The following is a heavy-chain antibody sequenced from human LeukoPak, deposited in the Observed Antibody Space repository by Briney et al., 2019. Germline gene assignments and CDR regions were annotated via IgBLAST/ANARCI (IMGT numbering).Heavy chain of an antibody. CDR3: ARDLSAVAGSYFDY. D-gene: IGHD6-19*01. J-gene: IGHJ4*02. V-gene: IGHV1-46*01. Sequence: ASVKVSCKASGATFSDYALNWVRQAPGQGLEWMGIINPSGGSTSYAQKFQGRVTMTRDMSTSTVYMELSSLRSEDTAVYYCARDLSAVAGSYFDYWGQGTLVTVSS. CDR1: GATFSDYA. CDR2: INPSGGST.